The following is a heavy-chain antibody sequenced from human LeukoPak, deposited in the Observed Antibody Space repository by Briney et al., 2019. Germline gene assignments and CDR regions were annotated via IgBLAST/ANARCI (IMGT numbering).Heavy chain of an antibody. CDR3: AREVVGYSSGWYQVD. CDR2: IYHRGST. CDR1: GGSISSSNW. D-gene: IGHD6-19*01. Sequence: SGTLSLTCAVSGGSISSSNWWSWVRQPPGKGLEWIGEIYHRGSTNYNPSLKSRVTISVDTSKNQFSLKLSSVTAADTAVYYCAREVVGYSSGWYQVDWGQGTLVTVSS. V-gene: IGHV4-4*02. J-gene: IGHJ4*02.